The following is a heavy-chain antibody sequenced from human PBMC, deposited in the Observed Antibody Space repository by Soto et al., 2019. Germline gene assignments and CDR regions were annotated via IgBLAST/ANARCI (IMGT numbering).Heavy chain of an antibody. V-gene: IGHV1-46*01. J-gene: IGHJ6*02. CDR1: GYTFTSYY. Sequence: QVQLVQSGAEVKKPGASVKVSCKASGYTFTSYYMHWVRQAPGQGLEWMGIINPSGGSTSYAQKFQGRVTMTRDTSTSTVYMELSSLRSEDTAVYYCASDRNTPYYYYGMDVWGQGTTVTVSS. CDR3: ASDRNTPYYYYGMDV. D-gene: IGHD3-16*02. CDR2: INPSGGST.